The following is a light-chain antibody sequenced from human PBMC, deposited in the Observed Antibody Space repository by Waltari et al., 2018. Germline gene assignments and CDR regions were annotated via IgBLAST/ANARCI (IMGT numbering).Light chain of an antibody. CDR3: QVWGSEAEPVV. V-gene: IGLV3-21*02. CDR2: YDV. J-gene: IGLJ2*01. CDR1: NIVDKA. Sequence: SYVLTQPPSVSVAPGQTATFTCWGQNIVDKAVHWYRHKPGQAPVLVDYYDVDRPAGMPERISGSKSGNTATLAISRVEAGDEADYFCQVWGSEAEPVVFGGGTKLTVL.